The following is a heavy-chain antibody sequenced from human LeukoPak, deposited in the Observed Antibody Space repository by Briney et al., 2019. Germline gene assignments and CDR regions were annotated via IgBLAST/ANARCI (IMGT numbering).Heavy chain of an antibody. CDR1: GGSISSYY. CDR2: IYYSGST. CDR3: ARHLRGMIAPHAFDI. V-gene: IGHV4-59*08. D-gene: IGHD3-22*01. Sequence: SETLSLTCTVSGGSISSYYWSWIRQPPGKGLEWIGYIYYSGSTNYNPSLKSRVTISVDTSKNQFSLKLSSVTAADTAVYYRARHLRGMIAPHAFDIWGQGTMVTVSS. J-gene: IGHJ3*02.